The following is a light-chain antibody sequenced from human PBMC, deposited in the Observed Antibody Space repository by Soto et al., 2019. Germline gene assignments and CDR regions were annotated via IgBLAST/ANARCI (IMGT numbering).Light chain of an antibody. CDR3: QSYDSSLSGWV. CDR2: GNS. CDR1: SSNIGAGYD. V-gene: IGLV1-40*01. Sequence: QPVLTQPPSVSGAPGQRVTISCNGSSSNIGAGYDVHWYQQLPGTAPKLLIYGNSNRPSGVPDRFSGSKSGTSASLAITGLHAEDEADYYCQSYDSSLSGWVFGGGTKLTVL. J-gene: IGLJ3*02.